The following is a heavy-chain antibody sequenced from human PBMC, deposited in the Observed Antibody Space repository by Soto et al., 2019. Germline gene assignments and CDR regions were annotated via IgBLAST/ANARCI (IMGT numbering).Heavy chain of an antibody. J-gene: IGHJ4*02. CDR1: GFTFSSYS. V-gene: IGHV3-21*01. D-gene: IGHD1-26*01. CDR2: ISSSSTYI. Sequence: EVQLVESGGGLVKPGGSLRLSCAASGFTFSSYSMNWVRQAPGKGLEWLSSISSSSTYIYYADSVKGRFTISRDNAKNSLYLQMNSLRAEDTAVYYCARPSGSYYKGIDYWGQGTLVTVSS. CDR3: ARPSGSYYKGIDY.